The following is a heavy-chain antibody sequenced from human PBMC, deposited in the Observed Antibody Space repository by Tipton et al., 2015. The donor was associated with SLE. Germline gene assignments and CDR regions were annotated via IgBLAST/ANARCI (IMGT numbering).Heavy chain of an antibody. CDR2: ISGSGGST. CDR1: GFTFSSYA. V-gene: IGHV3-23*01. Sequence: SLRLSCAASGFTFSSYAMSWVRQAPGKGLEWVSAISGSGGSTYYADSVKGRLTISRDNSKNTLYLQMNSLRAEDTAVYYCANFVVVPADKVDYWGQGTLVTVSS. J-gene: IGHJ4*02. D-gene: IGHD2-2*01. CDR3: ANFVVVPADKVDY.